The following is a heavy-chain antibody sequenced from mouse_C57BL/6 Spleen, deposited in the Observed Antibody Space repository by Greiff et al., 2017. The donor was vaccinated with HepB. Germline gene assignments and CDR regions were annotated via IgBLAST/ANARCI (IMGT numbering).Heavy chain of an antibody. V-gene: IGHV5-17*01. CDR1: GFTFSDYG. J-gene: IGHJ1*03. CDR3: ARRKYYYGSSYGDWYFDV. CDR2: ISSGSSTI. D-gene: IGHD1-1*01. Sequence: EVKLMESGGGLVKPGGSLKLSCAASGFTFSDYGMHWVRQAPEKGLEWVAYISSGSSTIYYADTVKGRFTISRDNAKNTLFLQMTSLRSEDTAMYYCARRKYYYGSSYGDWYFDVWGTGTTVTVSS.